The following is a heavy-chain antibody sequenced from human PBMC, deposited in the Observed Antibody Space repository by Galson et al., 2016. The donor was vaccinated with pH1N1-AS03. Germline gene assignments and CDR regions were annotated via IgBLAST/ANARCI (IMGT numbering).Heavy chain of an antibody. CDR2: IYPADSST. V-gene: IGHV5-51*01. D-gene: IGHD3-3*01. CDR3: ARQQDGCGSGLEWLFWYGMDV. CDR1: GSTFSNHW. Sequence: QSGAEVKKPGESLKISCKVSGSTFSNHWIGWVRQMPGKGLEWMGIIYPADSSTTYSPSFQGQVTISADQSISTAYLQWSSLRASDTAMYFCARQQDGCGSGLEWLFWYGMDVWGQGTTVIVSS. J-gene: IGHJ6*02.